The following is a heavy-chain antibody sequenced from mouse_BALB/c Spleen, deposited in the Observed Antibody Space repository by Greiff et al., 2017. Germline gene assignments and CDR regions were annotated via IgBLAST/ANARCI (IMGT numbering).Heavy chain of an antibody. J-gene: IGHJ4*01. D-gene: IGHD2-2*01. V-gene: IGHV5-12-2*01. Sequence: EVKLVESGGGLVQPGGSLKLSCAASGFTFSSYTMSWVRQTPEKRLEWVAYISNGGGSTYYPDTVKGRFTISRDNATNTLYLQMSSLKSEDTAMYYGARREGYNDYAMDYWGQGTSVTVSA. CDR2: ISNGGGST. CDR3: ARREGYNDYAMDY. CDR1: GFTFSSYT.